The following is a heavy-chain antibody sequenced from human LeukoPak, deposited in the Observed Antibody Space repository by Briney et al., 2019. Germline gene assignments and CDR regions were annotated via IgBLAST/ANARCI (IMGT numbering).Heavy chain of an antibody. CDR3: ARDEPSPDSTDLDY. V-gene: IGHV3-66*01. J-gene: IGHJ4*02. D-gene: IGHD2/OR15-2a*01. Sequence: PGGSLRLSCAASGFTASSNYMTWVRQAPGKGLEWVSVIYSGGSTYYTDSVKGRFTISRDNSKNTLYLQMNRLRAEDTAVYYCARDEPSPDSTDLDYWGQGTLVTVSS. CDR1: GFTASSNY. CDR2: IYSGGST.